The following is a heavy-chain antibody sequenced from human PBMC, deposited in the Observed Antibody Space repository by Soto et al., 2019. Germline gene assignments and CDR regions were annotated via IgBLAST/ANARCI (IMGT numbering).Heavy chain of an antibody. V-gene: IGHV3-23*01. Sequence: PGGSLRLSCAASGFTFSSYAMSWVRQAPGKGLEWVSAISGSGGSTYYADSVKGRFTISRDNSKNTLYLQMNGLRAEDTAVYYCAKEPWDTAMDTYYYYYGMDVWGQGTTVTVSS. CDR3: AKEPWDTAMDTYYYYYGMDV. CDR1: GFTFSSYA. CDR2: ISGSGGST. D-gene: IGHD5-18*01. J-gene: IGHJ6*02.